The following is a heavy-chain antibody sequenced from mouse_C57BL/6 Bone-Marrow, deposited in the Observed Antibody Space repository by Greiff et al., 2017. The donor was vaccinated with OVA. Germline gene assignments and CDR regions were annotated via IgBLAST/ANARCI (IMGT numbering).Heavy chain of an antibody. Sequence: QVQLQQPGAELVRPGASVTLSCKASGYTFTDYEMHWVKQTPVHGLEWIGAIDPETGGTAYNQKFKGKATLTADKSSSTAYMELRSLTSEDSAVSAFKSGSSNSYAMDYWGRGTAVTVSS. V-gene: IGHV1-15*01. D-gene: IGHD2-5*01. CDR1: GYTFTDYE. CDR2: IDPETGGT. CDR3: KSGSSNSYAMDY. J-gene: IGHJ4*01.